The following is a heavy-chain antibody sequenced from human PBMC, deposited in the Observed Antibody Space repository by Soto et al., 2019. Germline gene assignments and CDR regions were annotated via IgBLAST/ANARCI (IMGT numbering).Heavy chain of an antibody. D-gene: IGHD1-26*01. Sequence: EVHLLESGGGLVQPGESLRLSCAASGFSFSVYGMTWVRQAPGRGLEWVSTITNSGGYTYYADFVKGRFTISRDNSKNTLFLQTNNLRAEDTAIYFCAKAIVGANYFFDYWGQGTLLTVSP. V-gene: IGHV3-23*01. CDR1: GFSFSVYG. CDR3: AKAIVGANYFFDY. CDR2: ITNSGGYT. J-gene: IGHJ4*02.